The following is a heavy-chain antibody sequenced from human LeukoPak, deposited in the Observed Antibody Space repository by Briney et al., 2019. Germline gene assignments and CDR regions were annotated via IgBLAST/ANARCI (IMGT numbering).Heavy chain of an antibody. J-gene: IGHJ4*02. CDR3: TTGRDYYDSSGYYY. D-gene: IGHD3-22*01. V-gene: IGHV3-15*07. CDR1: GFTFNNAW. CDR2: IKSKTDGGTT. Sequence: GGSLRLSCVGSGFTFNNAWMNWIRQAPGKGLEWVGRIKSKTDGGTTDYAAPVKGRFTISRDDSKNTLYLQMNSLKTEDTAVYYCTTGRDYYDSSGYYYWGQGTLVTVSS.